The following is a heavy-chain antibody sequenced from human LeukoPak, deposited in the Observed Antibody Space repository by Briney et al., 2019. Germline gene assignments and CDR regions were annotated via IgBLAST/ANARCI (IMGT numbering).Heavy chain of an antibody. V-gene: IGHV3-13*01. Sequence: GGSLRLSCAASGFTLSSHDVHWVRQVPGKGLEWISAINVAGNTYYSDSVKGRFSVSRDNAKNSVHLQMTSLRAGDTAVYHCAKEPNLDGSWYFDLWGRGTQVTVSS. CDR3: AKEPNLDGSWYFDL. CDR1: GFTLSSHD. D-gene: IGHD1-1*01. CDR2: INVAGNT. J-gene: IGHJ2*01.